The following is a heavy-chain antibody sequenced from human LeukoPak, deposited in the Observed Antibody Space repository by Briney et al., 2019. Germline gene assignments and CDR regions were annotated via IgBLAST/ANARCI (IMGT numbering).Heavy chain of an antibody. CDR3: AKGEDIVVVPAAMGYYYGSGSYDY. D-gene: IGHD2-2*01. Sequence: PGGSLRLSCAASGFTFSSYAMSWVRQAPGKGLEWVSAISGSGGSTYYADSVKGRFTISRDNSKNTLYLQMNSLRAEDTAAYYCAKGEDIVVVPAAMGYYYGSGSYDYWGQGTLVTVSS. CDR2: ISGSGGST. CDR1: GFTFSSYA. V-gene: IGHV3-23*01. J-gene: IGHJ4*02.